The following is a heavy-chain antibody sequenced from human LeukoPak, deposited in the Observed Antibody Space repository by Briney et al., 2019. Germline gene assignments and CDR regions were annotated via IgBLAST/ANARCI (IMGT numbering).Heavy chain of an antibody. CDR3: ARSVYYDSSGSDY. D-gene: IGHD3-22*01. CDR2: ISSSSSYT. CDR1: GFTFSDYY. V-gene: IGHV3-11*03. J-gene: IGHJ4*02. Sequence: PGGSLRLSCAASGFTFSDYYMSWIRQAPGKGLECVSYISSSSSYTNYADSVKGRFTISRDNAKNSLYLQMNSLRAEDTAVYYCARSVYYDSSGSDYWGQGTLVTVSS.